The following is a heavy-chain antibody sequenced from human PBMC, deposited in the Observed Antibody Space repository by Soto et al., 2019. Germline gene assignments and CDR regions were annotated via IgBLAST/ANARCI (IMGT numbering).Heavy chain of an antibody. Sequence: VQLVESGGGLIQPGGSLRLSCAASGFTVSNNNMTWVRQAAGKGLELVSFVHGGDSTSYADSVKGRFTISRDNSKNTLYLQMASLRAKDTAIYYCAGRLTTAASLDYWGRGTLVTVSS. D-gene: IGHD3-16*01. CDR1: GFTVSNNN. CDR2: VHGGDST. J-gene: IGHJ4*02. CDR3: AGRLTTAASLDY. V-gene: IGHV3-53*01.